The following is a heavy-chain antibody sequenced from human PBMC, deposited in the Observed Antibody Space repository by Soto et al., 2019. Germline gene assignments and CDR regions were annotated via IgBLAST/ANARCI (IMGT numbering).Heavy chain of an antibody. J-gene: IGHJ4*02. V-gene: IGHV3-30*18. D-gene: IGHD6-13*01. CDR1: GFTLSSYG. CDR3: AKDEGAAAGTFDY. Sequence: QVQLVESGGGVVQPGRSLRLSCAASGFTLSSYGMHWVRQAPGKGLEWVAVISYDGSNKYYADSVKGRFTISRDNSKNTLYLQMNSLRAEDTAVYYCAKDEGAAAGTFDYWGQGTLVTVSS. CDR2: ISYDGSNK.